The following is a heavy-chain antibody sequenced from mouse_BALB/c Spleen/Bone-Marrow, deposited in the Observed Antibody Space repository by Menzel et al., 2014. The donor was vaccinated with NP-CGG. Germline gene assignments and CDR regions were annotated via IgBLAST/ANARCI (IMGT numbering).Heavy chain of an antibody. CDR1: GYTFADYT. V-gene: IGHV1-4*01. J-gene: IGHJ3*01. D-gene: IGHD2-2*01. CDR2: INPSSGYT. CDR3: AREVYGSWFAY. Sequence: VQLQQSGAELARPGASVKMSCKASGYTFADYTVHWVKQRPGQGLEWIGYINPSSGYTNYNQKFKDKATLTTDKSSSTAYMQLSSLTSEDSAVYYCAREVYGSWFAYWGQGTLVTVSA.